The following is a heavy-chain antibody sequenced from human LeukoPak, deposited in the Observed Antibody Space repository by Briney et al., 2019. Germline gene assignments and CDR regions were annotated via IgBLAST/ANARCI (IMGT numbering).Heavy chain of an antibody. CDR3: AHPRGPLWSGYKYERYYFNAMDV. Sequence: GGSLRLSCAASGFTFSAYAMHWVRQAPGKGLEWVAIISYDGNDYNYADSMKGRFTISRDNSKNTLYLQMNTLRPEDTAIYYCAHPRGPLWSGYKYERYYFNAMDVWGQGTTVTVS. J-gene: IGHJ6*02. CDR1: GFTFSAYA. CDR2: ISYDGNDY. D-gene: IGHD3-3*01. V-gene: IGHV3-30*04.